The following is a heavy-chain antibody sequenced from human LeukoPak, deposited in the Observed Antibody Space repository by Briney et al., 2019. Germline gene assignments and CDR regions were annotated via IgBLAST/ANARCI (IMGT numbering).Heavy chain of an antibody. V-gene: IGHV4-61*02. J-gene: IGHJ6*03. Sequence: SETLSLTCTVSGGSISSGSYYWSWIRQPAGKGLEWIGRIYTSGSTNYNPSLKSRVTISVDTSKNQFSLKLSSVTAADTAVYYCARDRHYYYYMDVWGKGTTVTVSS. CDR1: GGSISSGSYY. CDR3: ARDRHYYYYMDV. CDR2: IYTSGST. D-gene: IGHD6-6*01.